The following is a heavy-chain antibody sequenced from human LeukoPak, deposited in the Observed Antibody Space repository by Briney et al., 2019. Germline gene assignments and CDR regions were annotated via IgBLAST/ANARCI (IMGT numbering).Heavy chain of an antibody. CDR2: ISYDGSNE. V-gene: IGHV3-30*18. D-gene: IGHD6-19*01. CDR1: GFTFSSYG. J-gene: IGHJ4*02. CDR3: AKDLMYSSGWYWSGADY. Sequence: GRSLRLSCAASGFTFSSYGMHWVRQAPGKGLEWVAVISYDGSNEYYADSVKGRFTISRDNSKNTLYLQMNSLRAEDTAVYYCAKDLMYSSGWYWSGADYWGQGTLVTVSS.